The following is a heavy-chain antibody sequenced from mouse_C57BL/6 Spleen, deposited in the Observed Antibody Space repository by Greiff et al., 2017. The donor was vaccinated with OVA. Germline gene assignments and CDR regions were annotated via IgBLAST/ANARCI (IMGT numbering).Heavy chain of an antibody. Sequence: DVKLVESGGDLVKPGGSLKLSCAASGFTFSSYGMSWVRQTPDKRLEWVATISSGGSYTYYPDSVKGRFTISRDNAKNTLYLQMSSLKSEDTAMYYCARHHDGSYWGQGTLVTVSA. D-gene: IGHD2-3*01. CDR1: GFTFSSYG. V-gene: IGHV5-6*02. J-gene: IGHJ3*01. CDR2: ISSGGSYT. CDR3: ARHHDGSY.